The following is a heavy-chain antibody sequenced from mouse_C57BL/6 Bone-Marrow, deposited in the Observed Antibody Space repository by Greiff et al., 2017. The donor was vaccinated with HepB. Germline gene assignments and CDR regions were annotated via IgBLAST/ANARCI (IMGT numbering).Heavy chain of an antibody. CDR2: SRNKANDYTT. CDR1: GFTFSDFY. CDR3: ARDYYYGSSYYAMDY. Sequence: EVKLVESGGGLVQSGRSLRLSCATSGFTFSDFYMEWVRQAPGKGLEWIAASRNKANDYTTEYSASVKGRFIVSRDTSQSILYLQMNALRAEDTAIYYCARDYYYGSSYYAMDYWGQGTSVTVSS. J-gene: IGHJ4*01. V-gene: IGHV7-1*01. D-gene: IGHD1-1*01.